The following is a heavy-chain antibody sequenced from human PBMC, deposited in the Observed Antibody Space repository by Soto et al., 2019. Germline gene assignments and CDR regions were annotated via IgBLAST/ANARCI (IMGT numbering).Heavy chain of an antibody. CDR1: GFTFSSYW. J-gene: IGHJ4*01. V-gene: IGHV3-74*01. CDR3: ARDSWNSY. CDR2: IHNDGSTT. D-gene: IGHD1-7*01. Sequence: PGGSLRLSCAASGFTFSSYWMHWVRQAPGKGLMWVSRIHNDGSTTRYADSVKGRFTISRDNAKNTLYLQMSSLRVEDTAVYYCARDSWNSYWGQGTLVTVSS.